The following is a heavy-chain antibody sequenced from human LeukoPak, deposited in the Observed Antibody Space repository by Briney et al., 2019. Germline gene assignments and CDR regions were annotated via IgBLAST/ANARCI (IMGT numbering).Heavy chain of an antibody. J-gene: IGHJ4*02. V-gene: IGHV1-24*01. CDR2: FDPEDGET. CDR3: ATLIAVAGTEGYYFDY. D-gene: IGHD6-19*01. Sequence: ASVKVSCKASGYTFTGYYMHWVRQAPGQGLEWMGGFDPEDGETIYAQKFQGRVTMTEDTSTDTAYMELSSLRSEDTAVYYCATLIAVAGTEGYYFDYWGQGTLVTVSS. CDR1: GYTFTGYY.